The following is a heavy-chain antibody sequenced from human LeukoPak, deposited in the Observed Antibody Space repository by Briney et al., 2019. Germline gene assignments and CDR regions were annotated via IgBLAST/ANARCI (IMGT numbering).Heavy chain of an antibody. CDR2: ISGSGGST. D-gene: IGHD6-13*01. V-gene: IGHV3-23*01. Sequence: GGSLRLSCAASGFTFSSYSMTWVRQAPGQGLEWVSSISGSGGSTYHADSVKGRFTISRDISKNTLYLQMNSLRAEDTAAYYCAKSRASSGVAPAGYDYWGQGTLVSVSS. J-gene: IGHJ4*02. CDR3: AKSRASSGVAPAGYDY. CDR1: GFTFSSYS.